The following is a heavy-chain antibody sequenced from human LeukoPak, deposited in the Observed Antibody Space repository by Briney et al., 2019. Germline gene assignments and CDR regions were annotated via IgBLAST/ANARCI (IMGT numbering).Heavy chain of an antibody. CDR3: AQRGYSYGYSGYYMDV. CDR2: ISSSSSTI. D-gene: IGHD5-18*01. V-gene: IGHV3-48*01. J-gene: IGHJ6*03. Sequence: GGSLRLSCAASGFTFSSYSMNWVCQAPGKGLEWVSYISSSSSTIYYADSVKGRFTISRDNAKNSLYLQMNSLRAEDTAVYYCAQRGYSYGYSGYYMDVWGKGTTVTVSS. CDR1: GFTFSSYS.